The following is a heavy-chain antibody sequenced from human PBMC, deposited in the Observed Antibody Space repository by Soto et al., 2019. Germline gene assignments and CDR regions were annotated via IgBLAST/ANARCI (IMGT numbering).Heavy chain of an antibody. CDR2: ISGSGDNT. D-gene: IGHD1-26*01. V-gene: IGHV3-23*01. J-gene: IGHJ4*02. CDR1: GFTFSSYA. Sequence: EVQLLESGGGLVQPGGSLRLSCAASGFTFSSYAMNWVRQAPGKGLEWVSAISGSGDNTYYADSVKGRFTISRDNSKNTVFLQMNSLRAEDTAVYYCAKDFLPSSWNYYGFFDYWGQGTLVTVSS. CDR3: AKDFLPSSWNYYGFFDY.